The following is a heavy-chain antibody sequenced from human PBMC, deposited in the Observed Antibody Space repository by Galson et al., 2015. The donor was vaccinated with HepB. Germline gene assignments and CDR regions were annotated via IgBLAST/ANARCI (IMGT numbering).Heavy chain of an antibody. CDR2: ISYDGSNK. V-gene: IGHV3-30*18. Sequence: SLRLSCAASGFTFSSYGMHWVRQAPGKGLEWVAVISYDGSNKYYADSVKGRFTISRDNSKNTLYLQMNSLRAEDTAVYYCAKDFGSGWSGWFDPWGQGTLVTVSS. J-gene: IGHJ5*02. D-gene: IGHD6-19*01. CDR3: AKDFGSGWSGWFDP. CDR1: GFTFSSYG.